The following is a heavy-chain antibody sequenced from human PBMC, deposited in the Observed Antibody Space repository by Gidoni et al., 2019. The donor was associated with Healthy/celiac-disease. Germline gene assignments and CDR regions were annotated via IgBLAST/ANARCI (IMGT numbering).Heavy chain of an antibody. J-gene: IGHJ4*02. D-gene: IGHD5-12*01. Sequence: QVQLVESGGGVVQPGGSLRLSWAACGFTFRSYGMHWVRQAPGKGLAWVAFTRYDGSNKHYADSVKGRFTISRDNSKNTLYLQMNSLGPDDTAVYYCARDRRGYSAYDSSPDYWGQGTLVTVSS. V-gene: IGHV3-30*02. CDR1: GFTFRSYG. CDR2: TRYDGSNK. CDR3: ARDRRGYSAYDSSPDY.